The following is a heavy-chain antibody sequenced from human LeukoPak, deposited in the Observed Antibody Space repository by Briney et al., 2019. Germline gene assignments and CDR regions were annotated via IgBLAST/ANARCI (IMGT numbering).Heavy chain of an antibody. CDR1: GFTSSSCA. D-gene: IGHD2-2*01. CDR3: ARHPEPGYCSSTSCHESSFDY. V-gene: IGHV3-23*01. Sequence: GGSLRLSCAASGFTSSSCAMSWVRQAPGKGLEWVSAISGSGGRPYYADSVKGRFTISRDNSKNTLYLQMNSLRAEDTAVYYCARHPEPGYCSSTSCHESSFDYWGQGTLVTVSS. J-gene: IGHJ4*02. CDR2: ISGSGGRP.